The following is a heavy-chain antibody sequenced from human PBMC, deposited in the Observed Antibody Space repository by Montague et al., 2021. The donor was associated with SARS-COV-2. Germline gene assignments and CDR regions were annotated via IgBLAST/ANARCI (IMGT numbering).Heavy chain of an antibody. CDR3: ARLKRYFDSSGSPPAFDF. CDR2: IYYTGNT. V-gene: IGHV4-39*02. CDR1: GGSITNNIDY. D-gene: IGHD3-22*01. Sequence: SETLSLTCTVSGGSITNNIDYWAWIRQPPGKGLEWIGSIYYTGNTYYNPSLKSRVTISVVTSKNHFTLKLSSVTAAETAVYYCARLKRYFDSSGSPPAFDFWGQGTKGTVSS. J-gene: IGHJ3*01.